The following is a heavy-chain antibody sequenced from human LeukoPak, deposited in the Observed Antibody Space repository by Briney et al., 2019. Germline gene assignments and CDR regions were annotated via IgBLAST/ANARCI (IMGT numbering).Heavy chain of an antibody. V-gene: IGHV3-48*03. CDR1: GFPLSSFE. CDR2: IDVTGKKI. CDR3: ARENYVRGYDF. D-gene: IGHD3-16*01. Sequence: GGSLRLSCAASGFPLSSFEMNWVRQAPGKGPEWIAYIDVTGKKIRYADSVKGRFIISRDSANSSVYLQMNSLRADDTAVYYCARENYVRGYDFWGLGTLVTVSS. J-gene: IGHJ4*02.